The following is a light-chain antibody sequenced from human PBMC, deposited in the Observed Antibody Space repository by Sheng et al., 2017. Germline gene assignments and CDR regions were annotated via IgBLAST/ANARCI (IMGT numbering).Light chain of an antibody. CDR1: QDITNY. CDR3: QQYDDLPLT. J-gene: IGKJ4*01. Sequence: DIQMTQSPSFLSASVGDRVTITCQASQDITNYLNWYQQKPGKAPKILIYDASNLEAGVPSRFSGSGSGTDFSFVISNLQPEDFATYYCQQYDDLPLTFGGGPKVEIK. CDR2: DAS. V-gene: IGKV1-33*01.